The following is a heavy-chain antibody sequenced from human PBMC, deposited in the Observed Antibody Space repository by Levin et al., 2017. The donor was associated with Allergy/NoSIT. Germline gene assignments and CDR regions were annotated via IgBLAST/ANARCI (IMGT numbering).Heavy chain of an antibody. CDR3: ARRGRGRPDY. J-gene: IGHJ4*02. CDR1: GGSFNGYY. CDR2: INHSGST. V-gene: IGHV4-34*01. Sequence: SQTLSLTCAVYGGSFNGYYWSWIRQPPGKGLEWIGEINHSGSTNYNPSLKSRVTISVDTSKNQFSLKLSSVTAADTAVYYCARRGRGRPDYWGQGTLVTVSS.